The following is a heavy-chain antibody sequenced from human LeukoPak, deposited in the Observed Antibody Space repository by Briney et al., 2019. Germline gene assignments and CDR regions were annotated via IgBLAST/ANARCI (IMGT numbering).Heavy chain of an antibody. Sequence: PSETLSLTCAVYGGSFSGYYWSWIRQPPGKGLEWIGEINHSGSTNYNPSLKSRVTISVDTSKNQFSLKLSSVTAADTAVYYCARADTVVVVAATRGVSDAFDIWGQGTMVTVSS. CDR1: GGSFSGYY. V-gene: IGHV4-34*01. CDR3: ARADTVVVVAATRGVSDAFDI. J-gene: IGHJ3*02. CDR2: INHSGST. D-gene: IGHD2-15*01.